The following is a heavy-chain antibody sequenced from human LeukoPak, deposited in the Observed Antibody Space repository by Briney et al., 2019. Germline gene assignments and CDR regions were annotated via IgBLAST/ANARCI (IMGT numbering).Heavy chain of an antibody. Sequence: ASVKVSCKASGGTFSSYGISWVRQAPGQGLECMGWISAYNGNPNYAQKLQGRVTMTTDTSTSTAYMELRSLRSDDTAVYYCARNLQYYYDSNDAFDIWGQGTMVTVSS. CDR2: ISAYNGNP. V-gene: IGHV1-18*01. CDR1: GGTFSSYG. J-gene: IGHJ3*02. CDR3: ARNLQYYYDSNDAFDI. D-gene: IGHD3-22*01.